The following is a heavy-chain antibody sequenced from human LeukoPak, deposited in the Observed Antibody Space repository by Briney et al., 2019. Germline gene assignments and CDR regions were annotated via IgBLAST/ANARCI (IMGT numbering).Heavy chain of an antibody. J-gene: IGHJ3*02. CDR3: VRQYYYDRSGPSFDI. CDR2: IYYSGST. CDR1: GGSISSSSYY. V-gene: IGHV4-30-4*08. D-gene: IGHD3-22*01. Sequence: SETLSLTCTVSGGSISSSSYYWGWIRQPPGKGLEWIVYIYYSGSTYYNPSLKSRVIISVDTSKNQFSLKLSSVTAADTAVYYCVRQYYYDRSGPSFDIWGQGTMVTVSS.